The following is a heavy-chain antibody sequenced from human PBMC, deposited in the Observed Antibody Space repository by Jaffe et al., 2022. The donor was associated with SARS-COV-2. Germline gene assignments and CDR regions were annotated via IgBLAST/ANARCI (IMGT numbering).Heavy chain of an antibody. CDR1: GYSFTSYW. V-gene: IGHV5-10-1*03. CDR2: IDPSDSYT. Sequence: EVQLVQSGAEVKKPGESLRISCKGSGYSFTSYWISWVRQMPGKGLEWMGRIDPSDSYTNYSPSFQGHVTISADKSISTAYLQWSSLKASDTAMYYCARRVGVGYSSGWYGGRRDWFDPWGQGTLVTVSS. CDR3: ARRVGVGYSSGWYGGRRDWFDP. D-gene: IGHD6-19*01. J-gene: IGHJ5*02.